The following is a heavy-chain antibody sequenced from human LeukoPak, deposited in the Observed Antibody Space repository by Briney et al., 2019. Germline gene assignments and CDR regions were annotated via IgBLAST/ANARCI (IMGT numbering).Heavy chain of an antibody. CDR1: GGSISSYY. CDR3: ARLKMQWLNPDAFDI. CDR2: IYYSGST. J-gene: IGHJ3*02. Sequence: KASETLSLTCTVSGGSISSYYWGWIRQPPGKGLEWIGSIYYSGSTYYNPSLKSRVTISVDTSKNQFSLKLSSVTAADTAVYYCARLKMQWLNPDAFDIWGQGTMVTVSS. D-gene: IGHD6-19*01. V-gene: IGHV4-39*01.